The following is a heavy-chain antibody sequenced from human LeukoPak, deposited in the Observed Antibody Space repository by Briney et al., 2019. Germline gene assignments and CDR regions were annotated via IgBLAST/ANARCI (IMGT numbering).Heavy chain of an antibody. CDR1: GFTFSSYA. Sequence: GGSLRLSCAASGFTFSSYAMCWLRQAPGKGLEWVSGIDAGGGSTYYADSVKGRFIISRDNSKNTLYVQMNSLRADDTAIHYCAKGIRLSRDGFDRWGQGTPVTVSS. V-gene: IGHV3-23*01. CDR3: AKGIRLSRDGFDR. J-gene: IGHJ5*02. D-gene: IGHD6-13*01. CDR2: IDAGGGST.